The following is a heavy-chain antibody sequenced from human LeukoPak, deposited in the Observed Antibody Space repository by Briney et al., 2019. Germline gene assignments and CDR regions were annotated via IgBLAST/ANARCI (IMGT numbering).Heavy chain of an antibody. D-gene: IGHD6-13*01. J-gene: IGHJ5*02. V-gene: IGHV4-31*03. CDR1: GGSISSGGYY. Sequence: SQTLSLTCTVSGGSISSGGYYWSWIRQHPGKGLEWIGYIHYSGSTYYNPSLKSRVTISVDTSKNQFSLKLSSVTAADTAVYYCAREGSSSWLNWFDPWGQGTLVTVSS. CDR2: IHYSGST. CDR3: AREGSSSWLNWFDP.